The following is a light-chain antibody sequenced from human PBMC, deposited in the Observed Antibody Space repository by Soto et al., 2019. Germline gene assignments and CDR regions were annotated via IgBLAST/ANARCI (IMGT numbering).Light chain of an antibody. CDR1: QSLLHTNGYNY. Sequence: EIVMTQSPLSLSVTPGEPASISCRSSQSLLHTNGYNYLDWYLQKPGQSPQLLIYLGSNRASGVPDRFSGSGSGTFFTLRIARVEAEDVGVYYCMQAQQTPWTFGQGTKVEIK. CDR3: MQAQQTPWT. J-gene: IGKJ1*01. V-gene: IGKV2-28*01. CDR2: LGS.